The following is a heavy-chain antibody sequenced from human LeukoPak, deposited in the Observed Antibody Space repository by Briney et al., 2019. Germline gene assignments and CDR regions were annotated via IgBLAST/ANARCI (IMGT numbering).Heavy chain of an antibody. D-gene: IGHD3-22*01. Sequence: GGSLRLSCVASGFTFSSYNMNWVRQAPGKGLEWVSYISGSSSTIYYADSVKGRFTISRDNAKNTLYLQMNSLRAEDTAVYYCARGSSGYWDYWGQGTLVTVSS. V-gene: IGHV3-48*04. J-gene: IGHJ4*02. CDR1: GFTFSSYN. CDR2: ISGSSSTI. CDR3: ARGSSGYWDY.